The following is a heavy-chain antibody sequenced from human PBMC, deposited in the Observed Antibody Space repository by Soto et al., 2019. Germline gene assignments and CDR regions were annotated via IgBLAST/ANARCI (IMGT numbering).Heavy chain of an antibody. CDR1: GFTFSSYA. D-gene: IGHD2-15*01. CDR2: VSIGGST. J-gene: IGHJ4*02. Sequence: GGSLRLSCAASGFTFSSYAMGWVRQGPGKGLEWVAVVSIGGSTHYADSVRGRFTISRDNSKNTLSLQMNSLTAEDTAVYFCAKRRGAGGHFDYWGKGALVTVSS. V-gene: IGHV3-23*01. CDR3: AKRRGAGGHFDY.